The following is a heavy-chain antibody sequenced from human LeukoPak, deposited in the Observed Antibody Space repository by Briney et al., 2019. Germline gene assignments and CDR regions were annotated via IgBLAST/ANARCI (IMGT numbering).Heavy chain of an antibody. CDR1: GFIFSSYS. Sequence: GRSLRLSCAASGFIFSSYSMNWVRQAPGKGLEWVSSISSSSDYIYYADSVKGRFTISRDNAKNSLYLQMNSLGVEDTAVYYCYPHYYGSGSLSWLDPWGQGTLVTVSS. J-gene: IGHJ5*02. CDR2: ISSSSDYI. V-gene: IGHV3-21*01. CDR3: YPHYYGSGSLSWLDP. D-gene: IGHD3-10*01.